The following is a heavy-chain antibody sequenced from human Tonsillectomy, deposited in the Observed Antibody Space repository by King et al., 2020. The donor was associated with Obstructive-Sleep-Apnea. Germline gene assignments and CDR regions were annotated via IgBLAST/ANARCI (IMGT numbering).Heavy chain of an antibody. CDR3: AKDIIDCSSTSCYDGGSYYYYYGMDV. CDR2: ISWDGGST. D-gene: IGHD2-2*01. CDR1: GFPFDDYA. V-gene: IGHV3-43D*03. J-gene: IGHJ6*02. Sequence: QLVESGGVVVQPGGSLRLSCAASGFPFDDYAMHWVRQAPGKGLEWVSLISWDGGSTYYADSVKGRFTISRDNSKNSLYLQMNSLRAEDTALYYCAKDIIDCSSTSCYDGGSYYYYYGMDVWGQGTTVTVSS.